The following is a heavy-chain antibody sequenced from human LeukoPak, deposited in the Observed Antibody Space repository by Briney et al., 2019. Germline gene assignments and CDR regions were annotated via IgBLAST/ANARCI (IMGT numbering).Heavy chain of an antibody. J-gene: IGHJ3*02. D-gene: IGHD4-17*01. CDR1: GFTFSSYG. Sequence: GGSLRLSCAASGFTFSSYGMHWVRQAPGKGLEWVAVISYDGSNKYYADSVKGRFTISRDNSKNTLYLQMNSLRAEDTAVYYCARDWNGDYAGRGAFDIWGQGTMVTVSS. V-gene: IGHV3-30*03. CDR2: ISYDGSNK. CDR3: ARDWNGDYAGRGAFDI.